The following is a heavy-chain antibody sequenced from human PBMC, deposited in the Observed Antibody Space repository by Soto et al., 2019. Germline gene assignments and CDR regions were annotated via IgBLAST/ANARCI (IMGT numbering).Heavy chain of an antibody. J-gene: IGHJ5*02. CDR1: GFTFSSYS. D-gene: IGHD3-22*01. CDR3: ARDPYYDSSGYEKRAGYNWFDP. Sequence: GSLRLSCAASGFTFSSYSMNWVRQAPGKGLEWVSSISSSSSYIYYADSVKGRFTISRDNAKNSLYLQMNSLRAEDTAVYYCARDPYYDSSGYEKRAGYNWFDPWGQGTLVTVSS. CDR2: ISSSSSYI. V-gene: IGHV3-21*01.